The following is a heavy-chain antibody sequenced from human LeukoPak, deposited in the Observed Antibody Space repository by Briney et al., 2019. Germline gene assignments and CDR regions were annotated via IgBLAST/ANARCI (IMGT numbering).Heavy chain of an antibody. V-gene: IGHV3-30*02. Sequence: PGGSLRLSCAASGFTFSSYWMSWVRQAPGKGLEWVALIRYDGIDKYYVDSVKGRFTISRDNSKNMLYLQMNSLRTEDTAVYYCVKTGSGWFGDYWGQGARVTVSS. CDR1: GFTFSSYW. CDR2: IRYDGIDK. CDR3: VKTGSGWFGDY. D-gene: IGHD6-13*01. J-gene: IGHJ4*02.